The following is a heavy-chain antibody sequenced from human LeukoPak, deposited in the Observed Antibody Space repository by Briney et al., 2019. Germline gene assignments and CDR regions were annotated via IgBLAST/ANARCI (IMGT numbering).Heavy chain of an antibody. Sequence: GGSLRLSCAASGFTFSSYWMHWVRQAPGKGLVWVSRINGDGSSTSYADSVKGRFTISRDNSKNTLYLQMNSLRAEDTAVYYCAKDYYDSSGYYYPRFDYWGQGTLVTVSS. V-gene: IGHV3-74*01. D-gene: IGHD3-22*01. CDR2: INGDGSST. CDR1: GFTFSSYW. J-gene: IGHJ4*02. CDR3: AKDYYDSSGYYYPRFDY.